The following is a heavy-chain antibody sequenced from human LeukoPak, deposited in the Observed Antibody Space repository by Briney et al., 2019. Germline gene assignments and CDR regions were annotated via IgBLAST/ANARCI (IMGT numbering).Heavy chain of an antibody. Sequence: GASVKVSFKASGGTFSSYAISWVRQAPGQGLEWMGGIIPIFGTANYAQKFQGRVTITADESTSTAYMELSSLRSEDTAVYYCARGWDRDGYNTHYFDYWGQGTLVTVSS. CDR2: IIPIFGTA. D-gene: IGHD5-24*01. CDR3: ARGWDRDGYNTHYFDY. V-gene: IGHV1-69*13. CDR1: GGTFSSYA. J-gene: IGHJ4*02.